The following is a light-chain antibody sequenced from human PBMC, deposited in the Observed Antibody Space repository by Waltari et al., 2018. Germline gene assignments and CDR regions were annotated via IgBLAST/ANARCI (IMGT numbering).Light chain of an antibody. V-gene: IGKV3-20*01. CDR1: QSISRY. CDR3: QHHFRLPAT. J-gene: IGKJ1*01. Sequence: IMLTQSPGTLSLSPGERAPLSCRASQSISRYLAWYQQKPGQAPRLLIYGASTRATGIPGRFSGSGSGTDFSLTISGLEPEDSAVYYCQHHFRLPATFGQGTKVEIK. CDR2: GAS.